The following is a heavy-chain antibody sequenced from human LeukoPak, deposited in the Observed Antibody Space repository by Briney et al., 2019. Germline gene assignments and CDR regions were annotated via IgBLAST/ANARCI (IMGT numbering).Heavy chain of an antibody. D-gene: IGHD1-26*01. Sequence: GGSLRLSCAASGFTFSSYGMHWVRQAPGKGLEWVAVISYDGSNKYYADSVKGRFTISRDNSKNTLYLQMNSLRAEDTAVYYCAKGREVDYWGQGTLVTVFS. J-gene: IGHJ4*02. CDR3: AKGREVDY. CDR2: ISYDGSNK. CDR1: GFTFSSYG. V-gene: IGHV3-30*18.